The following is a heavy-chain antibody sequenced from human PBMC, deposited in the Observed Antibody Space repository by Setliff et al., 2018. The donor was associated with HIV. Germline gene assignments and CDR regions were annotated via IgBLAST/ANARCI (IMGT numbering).Heavy chain of an antibody. D-gene: IGHD3-22*01. Sequence: PSETLSLTCTVSGGSIKSSSDYWGWIRQPPGKGLEWIGTIYYSGSTYYNPSLKSRVTISVDTSKNQFSLKLSSVTAADTTVYYCARHSGLGGYYSPFDYWGPGTLVTVPQ. J-gene: IGHJ4*02. CDR1: GGSIKSSSDY. V-gene: IGHV4-39*01. CDR3: ARHSGLGGYYSPFDY. CDR2: IYYSGST.